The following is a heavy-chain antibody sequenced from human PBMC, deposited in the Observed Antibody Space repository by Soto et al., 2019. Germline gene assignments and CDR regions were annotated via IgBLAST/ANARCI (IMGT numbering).Heavy chain of an antibody. CDR3: ARDLWGYLH. CDR1: GFTFSSHA. D-gene: IGHD2-21*01. J-gene: IGHJ4*02. Sequence: EVQLLESGGGLVQPGGALRLSCAASGFTFSSHAMSWVRQAPGKGLEWISSISAGSEGAYYADSVRGRFTISRDNSNNPLFLQMNSRRAEDTAVYYCARDLWGYLHWVQGTVVTVSS. V-gene: IGHV3-23*01. CDR2: ISAGSEGA.